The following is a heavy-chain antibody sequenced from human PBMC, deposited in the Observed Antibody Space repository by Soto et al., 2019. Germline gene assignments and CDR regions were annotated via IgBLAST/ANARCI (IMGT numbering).Heavy chain of an antibody. D-gene: IGHD6-6*01. CDR3: ASRSGQLPYYFDY. V-gene: IGHV1-18*01. CDR1: GYTFTNYA. J-gene: IGHJ4*02. Sequence: ASVKVSCKASGYTFTNYAISWVRQAPGQGLEWMGWIIAYIGNTNYAQKFQGRVTMTTDTSTSTAYMELRSLRSDDTAVYYCASRSGQLPYYFDYWGQGTLGTVSS. CDR2: IIAYIGNT.